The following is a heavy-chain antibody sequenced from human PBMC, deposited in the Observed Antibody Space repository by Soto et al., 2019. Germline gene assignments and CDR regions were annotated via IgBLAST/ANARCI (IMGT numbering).Heavy chain of an antibody. CDR3: ARLTGFFTISTFDP. CDR2: IYHSGTT. J-gene: IGHJ5*02. CDR1: GDSVSSVNW. Sequence: SETLSLTCAVSGDSVSSVNWWSWVRQAPGKGLEWIGEIYHSGTTNYNPSLTGRVTMSVDKSKHQFSLNLTSVTAADTAVYYCARLTGFFTISTFDPWGQGTLVTVYS. D-gene: IGHD2-8*01. V-gene: IGHV4-4*02.